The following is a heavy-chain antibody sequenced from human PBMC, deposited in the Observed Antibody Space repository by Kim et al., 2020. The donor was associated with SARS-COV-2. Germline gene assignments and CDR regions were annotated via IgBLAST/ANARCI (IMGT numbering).Heavy chain of an antibody. D-gene: IGHD1-20*01. CDR2: ISGSGGST. V-gene: IGHV3-23*01. Sequence: GLEGVSAISGSGGSTYYADSVKGRFTISRDNSKNTLYLQMNSLRAEDTAVYYCAKDPYSGITGTTYFDYWGQGTLVTVSS. J-gene: IGHJ4*02. CDR3: AKDPYSGITGTTYFDY.